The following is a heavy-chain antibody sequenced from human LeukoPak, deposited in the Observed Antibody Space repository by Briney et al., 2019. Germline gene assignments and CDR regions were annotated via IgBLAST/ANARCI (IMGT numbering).Heavy chain of an antibody. Sequence: KSSETLSLTCIVSGDSITRNTYHWGWVRQPPGKGLEWIGTIYYSGSIYYNQSLRGRVALSVDTSKNQFSLKLTSVTAVDTAVYYCGRLNTDWGFLFDSWGQGTLVTVFS. CDR3: GRLNTDWGFLFDS. CDR2: IYYSGSI. D-gene: IGHD3-16*01. CDR1: GDSITRNTYH. J-gene: IGHJ4*02. V-gene: IGHV4-39*01.